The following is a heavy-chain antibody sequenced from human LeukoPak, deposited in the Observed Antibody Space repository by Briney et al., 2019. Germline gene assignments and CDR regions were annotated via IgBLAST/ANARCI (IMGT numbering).Heavy chain of an antibody. CDR2: ISYNGSNK. J-gene: IGHJ5*02. Sequence: PGGSLRLSCAASGFTFSSYAMRWVRQAPGKGLEWVAVISYNGSNKYYAVAVKGRFTISRDNSKNTLYLQMNSLRAEDTAVYYCARERLAALVRATLGQNWFDPWGQGTLVTVSS. CDR1: GFTFSSYA. CDR3: ARERLAALVRATLGQNWFDP. V-gene: IGHV3-30-3*01. D-gene: IGHD1-26*01.